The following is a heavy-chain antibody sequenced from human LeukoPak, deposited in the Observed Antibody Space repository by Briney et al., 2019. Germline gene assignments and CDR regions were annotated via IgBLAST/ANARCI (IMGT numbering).Heavy chain of an antibody. J-gene: IGHJ4*02. V-gene: IGHV3-15*01. Sequence: GGSLRLSCAASGFSFSNAWMSRVRQAPGKGLEWVGRIKSKTDGETTDYAAPVKGRFTISRDDSKNTLYLQMNSLKTEDKAVYYYTCATYDYVWGSYRPFDYWGQGTLVTVSS. D-gene: IGHD3-16*02. CDR2: IKSKTDGETT. CDR1: GFSFSNAW. CDR3: TCATYDYVWGSYRPFDY.